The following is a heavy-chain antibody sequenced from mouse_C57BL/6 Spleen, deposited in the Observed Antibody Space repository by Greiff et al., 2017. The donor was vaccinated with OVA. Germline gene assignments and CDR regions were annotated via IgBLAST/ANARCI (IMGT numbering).Heavy chain of an antibody. CDR2: IYPSDSET. V-gene: IGHV1-61*01. CDR3: ARGARGVIAY. Sequence: QVQLKQPGAELVRPGSSVKLSCKASGYTFTSYWMDWVKQRPGQGLEWIGNIYPSDSETHYNQKFKDKATLTVDKSSSTAYMQLSSLTSEDAAVYYCARGARGVIAYWGQGTLVTVSA. J-gene: IGHJ3*01. D-gene: IGHD2-1*01. CDR1: GYTFTSYW.